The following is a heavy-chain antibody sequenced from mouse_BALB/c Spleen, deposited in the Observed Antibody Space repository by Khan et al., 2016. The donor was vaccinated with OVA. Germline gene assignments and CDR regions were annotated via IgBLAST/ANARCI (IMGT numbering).Heavy chain of an antibody. CDR3: ARRDYAIDY. Sequence: QVRLQQSGAELVRPGTSVKVSCKASGYAFTNYLIEWVKQRPGQGLEWIGVINPGSGGTNYNEKFKGKATLTADKSSSTAYMQLSSLTSDDAAVYFCARRDYAIDYWGQGTSVTVSS. J-gene: IGHJ4*01. CDR1: GYAFTNYL. CDR2: INPGSGGT. V-gene: IGHV1-54*01.